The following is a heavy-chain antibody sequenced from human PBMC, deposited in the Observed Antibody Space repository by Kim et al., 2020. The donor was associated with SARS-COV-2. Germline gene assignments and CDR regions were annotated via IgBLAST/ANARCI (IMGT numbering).Heavy chain of an antibody. CDR2: TYYRSKWYN. D-gene: IGHD6-19*01. J-gene: IGHJ3*02. CDR3: AAEQWLLAPVGGNAFDI. Sequence: SQTLSLTCAISGDSVSSNSAAWNWIRQSPSRGLEWLGRTYYRSKWYNDYAVSVKSRITINPDTSKNQFSLQLNSVTPEDTAVYYCAAEQWLLAPVGGNAFDIWGQGTMVTVSS. CDR1: GDSVSSNSAA. V-gene: IGHV6-1*01.